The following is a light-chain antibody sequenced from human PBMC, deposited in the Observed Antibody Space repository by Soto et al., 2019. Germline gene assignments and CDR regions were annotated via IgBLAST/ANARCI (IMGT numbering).Light chain of an antibody. J-gene: IGKJ3*01. V-gene: IGKV3-20*01. CDR1: QSVSSIY. Sequence: EIVLTQSPGTLSLSPGERAILSCRASQSVSSIYLAWYQQKPGQAPRLLIYGASRRATGIPDRFSGSGSGTDFPLTISRLEPEDFAVYYCQQYGSSPPITFGPGTKVDIK. CDR2: GAS. CDR3: QQYGSSPPIT.